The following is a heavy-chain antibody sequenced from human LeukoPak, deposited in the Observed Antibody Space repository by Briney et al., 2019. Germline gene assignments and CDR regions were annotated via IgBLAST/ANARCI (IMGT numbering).Heavy chain of an antibody. CDR3: ARDSGDYYYYYYMDV. CDR1: GGSFSGYY. CDR2: IYHSGST. Sequence: SETLSLTCAVYGGSFSGYYWGWIRQPPGKGLEWIGSIYHSGSTYYNPSLKSRVTISVDTSKNQFSLKLSSVTAADTAVYYCARDSGDYYYYYYMDVWGKGTTVTVSS. J-gene: IGHJ6*03. D-gene: IGHD2-21*01. V-gene: IGHV4-34*01.